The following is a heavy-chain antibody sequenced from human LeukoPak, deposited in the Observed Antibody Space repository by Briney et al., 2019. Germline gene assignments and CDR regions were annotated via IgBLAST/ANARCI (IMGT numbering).Heavy chain of an antibody. J-gene: IGHJ4*02. CDR2: IYYSGST. CDR1: GGSISSYY. V-gene: IGHV4-59*12. CDR3: ASHSRGWYRYFDY. Sequence: SETLSLTCTVSGGSISSYYWSWIRQPPGKGLEWIGYIYYSGSTNYNPSLKSRVTISVDTSKNQFSLKLSSVTAADTAVYYCASHSRGWYRYFDYWGQGTLVTVSS. D-gene: IGHD6-19*01.